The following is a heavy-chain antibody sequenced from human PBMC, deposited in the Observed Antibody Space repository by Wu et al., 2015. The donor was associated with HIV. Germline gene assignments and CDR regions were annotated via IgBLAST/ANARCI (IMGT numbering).Heavy chain of an antibody. V-gene: IGHV1-69*12. J-gene: IGHJ4*02. D-gene: IGHD1-26*01. CDR1: GGTFSSDT. Sequence: QVQLVQSGAEVKKPGSSVKVSCKASGGTFSSDTINWVRQAPGQGLEWMGGIIPIFGTATYTQKFQGRVTITADESTNTAYMELSSLRSEDTAVYYCARHSPPSDWGQGTLVTVSS. CDR2: IIPIFGTA. CDR3: ARHSPPSD.